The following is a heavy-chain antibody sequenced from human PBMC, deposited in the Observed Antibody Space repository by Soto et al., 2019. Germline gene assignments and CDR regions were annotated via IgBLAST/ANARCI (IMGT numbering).Heavy chain of an antibody. D-gene: IGHD2-2*01. Sequence: SETLSLTCTVSGGSISSYYWSWIRQPPGKGLEWIGYIYYSGSTNYNPSLKSRVTISVDTSKNQFSLKLSSVTAADTAVYYCAIHGLDIVVVPAAPELPFDYWGQGTLVTVSS. CDR3: AIHGLDIVVVPAAPELPFDY. CDR2: IYYSGST. CDR1: GGSISSYY. V-gene: IGHV4-59*08. J-gene: IGHJ4*02.